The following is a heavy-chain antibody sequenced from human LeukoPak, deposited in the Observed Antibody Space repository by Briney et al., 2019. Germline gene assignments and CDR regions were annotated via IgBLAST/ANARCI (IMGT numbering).Heavy chain of an antibody. Sequence: SETLSLTCAVYGGSFSGYYWSWIRQPPGKGLEWIGEINHSGSTNYNPSLKSRVTISVDTSKNQFSLKLSSVTAADTAVYYCARGPYCSGGSCYRHWFDPWGQGTLVTVSS. CDR2: INHSGST. D-gene: IGHD2-15*01. CDR3: ARGPYCSGGSCYRHWFDP. V-gene: IGHV4-34*01. J-gene: IGHJ5*02. CDR1: GGSFSGYY.